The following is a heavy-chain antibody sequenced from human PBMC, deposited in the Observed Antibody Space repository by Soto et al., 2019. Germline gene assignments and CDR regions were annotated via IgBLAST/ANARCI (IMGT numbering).Heavy chain of an antibody. D-gene: IGHD6-13*01. CDR3: ARGETQQQRDY. Sequence: PSETLSLTCAFSGYSISSDKWWSWIRQPPGKGLQWIGEIYHSGSTKYNPSLKSRVIISVDKSKNQFSLKLSSVTDADTAVYYCARGETQQQRDYWGQGTLVTVSS. J-gene: IGHJ4*02. CDR2: IYHSGST. V-gene: IGHV4-4*02. CDR1: GYSISSDKW.